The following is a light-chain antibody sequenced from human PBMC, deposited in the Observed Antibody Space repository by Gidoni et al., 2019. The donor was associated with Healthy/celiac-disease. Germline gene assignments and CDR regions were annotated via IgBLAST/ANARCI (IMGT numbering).Light chain of an antibody. CDR3: QQYGSSPLT. V-gene: IGKV3-20*01. J-gene: IGKJ4*01. Sequence: EIVLTQSPGTLSLSPGERATLSCRASKSVSSSYLAWYQQKPGQAPRLLIYGASSRATGIPDRFSCSGSGTDFTLTISSLEPEDFAVYYCQQYGSSPLTFGGGTKVEIK. CDR2: GAS. CDR1: KSVSSSY.